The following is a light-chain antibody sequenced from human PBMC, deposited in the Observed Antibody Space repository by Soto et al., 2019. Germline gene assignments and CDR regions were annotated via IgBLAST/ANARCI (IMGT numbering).Light chain of an antibody. V-gene: IGLV1-40*01. CDR3: QSYDSSLSGYVV. Sequence: QSVLTRPRSGSGAPGQRGTSSCTGSSSNIGAGYDVHWYQQRPGTAPKLLIYGNSNRPSGVPDRFSGYKSGTSASLAITGLQAEDEADYYCQSYDSSLSGYVVFGGGTKVTVL. CDR2: GNS. J-gene: IGLJ2*01. CDR1: SSNIGAGYD.